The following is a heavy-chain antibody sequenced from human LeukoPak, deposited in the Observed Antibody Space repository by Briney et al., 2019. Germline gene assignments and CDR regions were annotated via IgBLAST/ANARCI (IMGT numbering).Heavy chain of an antibody. D-gene: IGHD3-10*01. J-gene: IGHJ5*02. V-gene: IGHV3-11*04. CDR2: ISSRGDSK. CDR1: GFTFSDSY. CDR3: ARDVFGGFFQFDL. Sequence: GGSLRLSCAASGFTFSDSYMTWIRQAPGKGLEWISYISSRGDSKYYADSVKGRFIVSRDSANNSLYLEINSLRAEDTAVYYCARDVFGGFFQFDLWGQGALVIVSS.